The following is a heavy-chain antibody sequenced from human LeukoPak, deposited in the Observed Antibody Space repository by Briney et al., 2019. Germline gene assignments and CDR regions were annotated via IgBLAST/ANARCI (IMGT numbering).Heavy chain of an antibody. Sequence: GGSLRLSCEASGFPFSDYAMTWVRQAPGKGLEWVSSIKGSGGGSSYADSVKGRFTMTRDNSKSTLYLQMNSLRAGDTAVYFCGRDPNGDYVGAYEFWGQGTLVTVSS. D-gene: IGHD4-17*01. V-gene: IGHV3-23*01. CDR3: GRDPNGDYVGAYEF. CDR1: GFPFSDYA. J-gene: IGHJ3*01. CDR2: IKGSGGGS.